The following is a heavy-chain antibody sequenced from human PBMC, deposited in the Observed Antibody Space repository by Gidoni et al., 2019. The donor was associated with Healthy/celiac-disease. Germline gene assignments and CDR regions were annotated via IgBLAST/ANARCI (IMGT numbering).Heavy chain of an antibody. CDR3: AREYSSGWYRDYGMDV. D-gene: IGHD6-19*01. CDR2: ISSSSSYI. J-gene: IGHJ6*02. CDR1: GFTFRSYS. V-gene: IGHV3-21*01. Sequence: EVQLVESVGGLGKPGGSLRLAWATSGFTFRSYSMNWVRQAPGKGLEWVSSISSSSSYIYYADSVKGRFTISRDNAKNSLYLQMNSLRAEDTAVYYCAREYSSGWYRDYGMDVWGQGTTVTVSS.